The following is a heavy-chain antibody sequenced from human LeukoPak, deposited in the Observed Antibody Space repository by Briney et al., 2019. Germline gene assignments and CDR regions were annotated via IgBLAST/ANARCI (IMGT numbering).Heavy chain of an antibody. CDR3: AGGAGWLSDP. J-gene: IGHJ5*02. CDR2: IEQNGGEK. V-gene: IGHV3-7*01. CDR1: GFTFSGYW. D-gene: IGHD3-22*01. Sequence: PGGSLRLSCAASGFTFSGYWMNWARQAPGKGLEWVANIEQNGGEKNYVDSVRGRFTISRDNAKNSLYLEMNSLRAEDTAVYYCAGGAGWLSDPWGRGTLVTVSS.